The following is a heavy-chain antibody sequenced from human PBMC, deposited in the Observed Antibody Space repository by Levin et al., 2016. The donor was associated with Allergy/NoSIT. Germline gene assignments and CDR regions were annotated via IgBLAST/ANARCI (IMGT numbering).Heavy chain of an antibody. CDR2: ISGSGGST. CDR1: GFTFSSYA. V-gene: IGHV3-23*01. Sequence: GGSLRLSCAASGFTFSSYAMSWVRRALGKGLEWVSAISGSGGSTYYADSVKGRFTISRDNSKNTLYLQMNSLRAEDTAVYYCAKVGCSSTSCYTFYYYYYMDVWGKGTTVTVSS. J-gene: IGHJ6*03. CDR3: AKVGCSSTSCYTFYYYYYMDV. D-gene: IGHD2-2*02.